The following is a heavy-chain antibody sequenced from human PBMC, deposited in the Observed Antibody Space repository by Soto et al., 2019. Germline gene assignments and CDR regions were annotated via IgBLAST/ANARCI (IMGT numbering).Heavy chain of an antibody. CDR1: GGSISSGGYY. J-gene: IGHJ4*02. Sequence: PSETLSLTCTVSGGSISSGGYYWSWIRQHPGKGLEWIGYIYYSGSTYYNPSLKSRVTISVDTSKNQFSLKLSSVTAADTAVYYCASGAFRGYSYGYFDYWGQGTLVTVYS. CDR3: ASGAFRGYSYGYFDY. CDR2: IYYSGST. D-gene: IGHD5-18*01. V-gene: IGHV4-31*03.